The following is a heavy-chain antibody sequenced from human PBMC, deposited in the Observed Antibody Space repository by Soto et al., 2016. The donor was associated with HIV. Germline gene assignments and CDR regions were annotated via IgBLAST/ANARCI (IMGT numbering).Heavy chain of an antibody. CDR1: GYIFTSYY. V-gene: IGHV1-2*02. CDR2: INPNSGDT. Sequence: QVQLLQSGAEVKKPGASVKVSCKTSGYIFTSYYLHWVRQAPGQGLEWMGWINPNSGDTNFAQKFQGRVTMTRDTSISTAYMELSRLRSDDTAVYYCARLRYYYYYMDVWGKGTTVTVSS. J-gene: IGHJ6*03. CDR3: ARLRYYYYYMDV.